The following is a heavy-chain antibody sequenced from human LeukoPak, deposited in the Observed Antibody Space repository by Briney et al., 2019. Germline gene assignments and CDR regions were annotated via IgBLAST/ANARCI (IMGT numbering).Heavy chain of an antibody. D-gene: IGHD2-2*01. V-gene: IGHV4-34*01. CDR2: INHSGST. J-gene: IGHJ5*02. CDR3: ARGPTLYCSSTSCYPLDP. CDR1: GGSFSGYY. Sequence: SETLSLTCAVYGGSFSGYYWSWIHQPPGKGLEWIGEINHSGSTNYNPSLKSRVTISVDTSKNQFSLKLSSVTAADTAVYYCARGPTLYCSSTSCYPLDPWGQGTLVTVSS.